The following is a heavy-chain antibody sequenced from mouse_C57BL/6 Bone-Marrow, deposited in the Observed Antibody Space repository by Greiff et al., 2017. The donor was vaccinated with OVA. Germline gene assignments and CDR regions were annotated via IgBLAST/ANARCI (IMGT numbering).Heavy chain of an antibody. CDR2: IDPANGNT. J-gene: IGHJ1*03. Sequence: EVKLQESVAELVRPGASVKLSCTASGFNLKNTYMHWVQQRPDQGLEWIGRIDPANGNTKYAPKVQGKATISADTSSNTAYLQLSRLTSDDSVIYYVARRHYGSRYGVYWYVDDWGTGTTVTVSS. CDR3: ARRHYGSRYGVYWYVDD. D-gene: IGHD1-1*01. V-gene: IGHV14-3*01. CDR1: GFNLKNTY.